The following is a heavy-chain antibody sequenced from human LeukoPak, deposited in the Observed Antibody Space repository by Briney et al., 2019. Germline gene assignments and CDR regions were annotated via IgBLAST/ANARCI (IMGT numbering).Heavy chain of an antibody. J-gene: IGHJ4*02. CDR1: GFAFSSYA. CDR3: AKEVLGGSYSSIDY. CDR2: VRDSGGST. Sequence: GGSLRLSCAASGFAFSSYAMSWVRQAPGKGLEWVSGVRDSGGSTYYADSVKGRFTISRDNSKSTLYLQMNSLRAEDTALYYCAKEVLGGSYSSIDYWGQGTGVTVSS. V-gene: IGHV3-23*01. D-gene: IGHD1-26*01.